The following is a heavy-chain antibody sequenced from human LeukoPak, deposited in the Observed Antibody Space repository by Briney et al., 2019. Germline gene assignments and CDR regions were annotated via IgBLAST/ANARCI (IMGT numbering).Heavy chain of an antibody. V-gene: IGHV4-39*07. D-gene: IGHD1-26*01. Sequence: PSETLSLTCTVSGGSISSSSYYWGWIRQPPGKGLEWIGSIYSSGSTYDNPSLKSRVSISVDTSKNQFSLKLSSVTAADTAVYYCARLSVIVGAALEYYYYYMDVWGQGTTVTVSS. CDR3: ARLSVIVGAALEYYYYYMDV. J-gene: IGHJ6*03. CDR1: GGSISSSSYY. CDR2: IYSSGST.